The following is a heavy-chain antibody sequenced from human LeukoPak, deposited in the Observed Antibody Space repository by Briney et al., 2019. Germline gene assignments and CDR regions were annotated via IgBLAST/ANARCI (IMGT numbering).Heavy chain of an antibody. CDR3: ARGGLNTYGYL. J-gene: IGHJ4*02. D-gene: IGHD5-18*01. CDR2: MYYSGSI. V-gene: IGHV4-59*01. Sequence: SETLSLTCTVSGGSISSYYWSWLRQPPAKGLEWIGYMYYSGSINYNPSLKSRVTVSIDTSRNQFSLTLSSVTAADTAVYYCARGGLNTYGYLWGQGTLVTVSS. CDR1: GGSISSYY.